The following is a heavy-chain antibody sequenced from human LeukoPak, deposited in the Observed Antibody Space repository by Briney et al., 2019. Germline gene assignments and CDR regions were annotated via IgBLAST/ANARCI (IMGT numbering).Heavy chain of an antibody. V-gene: IGHV3-23*01. CDR3: AKWSIFWTEFDY. J-gene: IGHJ4*02. CDR2: ISGSGGST. Sequence: RSGGSLRLSCAASGFTFSSYAMSWVRQAPGKGLEWVSAISGSGGSTTYADSVKGRSTLSRDNSKNPLYLQMNSLRAEDTAVYYCAKWSIFWTEFDYWGQGTLVTVSS. CDR1: GFTFSSYA. D-gene: IGHD3-9*01.